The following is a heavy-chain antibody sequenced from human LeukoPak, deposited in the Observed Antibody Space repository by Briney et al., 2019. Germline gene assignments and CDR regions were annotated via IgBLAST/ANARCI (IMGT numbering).Heavy chain of an antibody. Sequence: SETLSLTCGVSGGSVINTNWWTWVRQPPGKGLEWIGVVHLDGRTNYNPSLESRLTMSVDVSENQVSLKLTSVTAADTAVYYCAREGGFYRPLDYSGQGTLVTVSS. CDR2: VHLDGRT. CDR1: GGSVINTNW. V-gene: IGHV4-4*02. D-gene: IGHD3-3*01. CDR3: AREGGFYRPLDY. J-gene: IGHJ4*02.